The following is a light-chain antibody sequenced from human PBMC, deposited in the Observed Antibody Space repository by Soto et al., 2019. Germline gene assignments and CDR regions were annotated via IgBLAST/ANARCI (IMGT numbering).Light chain of an antibody. V-gene: IGKV3-20*01. CDR3: QQYGSPPL. CDR2: GAS. J-gene: IGKJ3*01. Sequence: EIVLTQAPGTLSLSPGKRATLSCRASQSVSNNYLAWYQQKPGQAPRLLIYGASNRATGIPDRLSGSGSGTDFTLTISRLAPEDFAVYYCQQYGSPPLFGPGTKVDIK. CDR1: QSVSNNY.